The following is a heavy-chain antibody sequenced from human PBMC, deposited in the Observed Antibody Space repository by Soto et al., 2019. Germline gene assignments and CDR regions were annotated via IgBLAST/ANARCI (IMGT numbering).Heavy chain of an antibody. CDR2: IIYDGSNK. D-gene: IGHD5-12*01. CDR1: GFTFSSYA. J-gene: IGHJ4*02. Sequence: QVQLVESGGGVVQPGRSLRLSCAASGFTFSSYAMHWVRQAPGKGLEWVAVIIYDGSNKHYADSVQGRFTISRDNSKNTLYLQMNSLRAEDTAVYYCAAALGNSGYDGRDYWGQGTLVTVST. CDR3: AAALGNSGYDGRDY. V-gene: IGHV3-30-3*01.